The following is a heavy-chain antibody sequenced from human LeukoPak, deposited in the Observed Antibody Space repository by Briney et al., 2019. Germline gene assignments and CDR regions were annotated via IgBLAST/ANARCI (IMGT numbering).Heavy chain of an antibody. CDR3: ARSLQGDHFDI. Sequence: GASVKVSCKASGYSFTTYGITWVRQAPGQGLEWMGWINVYNGNTNYAQKIQGRVTMTIDTSTTTAYMELRSLRSDDTAVYFCARSLQGDHFDIWGQGTMVTVSS. J-gene: IGHJ3*02. CDR2: INVYNGNT. CDR1: GYSFTTYG. V-gene: IGHV1-18*01. D-gene: IGHD2-21*01.